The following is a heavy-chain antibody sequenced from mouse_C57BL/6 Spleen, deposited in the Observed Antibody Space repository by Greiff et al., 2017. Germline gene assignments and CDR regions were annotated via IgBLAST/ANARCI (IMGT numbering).Heavy chain of an antibody. CDR1: GFSLTSYG. Sequence: VQRVESGPGLVQPSQSLSITCTVSGFSLTSYGVHWVRQSPGKGLEWLGVIWSGGSTDYNAAFISRLSISKDNSKSQVFFKMNSLQADDTAIYYCAGHYDYDRGGAMDYWGQGTSVTVSS. CDR3: AGHYDYDRGGAMDY. CDR2: IWSGGST. J-gene: IGHJ4*01. D-gene: IGHD2-4*01. V-gene: IGHV2-2*01.